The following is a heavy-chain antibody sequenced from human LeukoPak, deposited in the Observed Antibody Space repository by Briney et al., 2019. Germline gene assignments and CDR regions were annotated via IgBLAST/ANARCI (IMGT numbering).Heavy chain of an antibody. J-gene: IGHJ6*02. Sequence: SETLSLTCTVSGGXISSYYCSWIRQPPGKGLEWIGHIYYSGSTNYNPSLKSRVTISVDTSKNQFSLKLSSVTAADTAVYYCARDEGDYSNDYYYYYGMDVWGQGTTVTVSS. CDR1: GGXISSYY. CDR2: IYYSGST. D-gene: IGHD4-11*01. V-gene: IGHV4-59*01. CDR3: ARDEGDYSNDYYYYYGMDV.